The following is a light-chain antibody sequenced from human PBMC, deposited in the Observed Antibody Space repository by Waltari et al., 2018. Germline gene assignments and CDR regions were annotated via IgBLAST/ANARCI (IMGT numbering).Light chain of an antibody. CDR3: SSYTSSSVV. V-gene: IGLV2-14*01. CDR2: DVS. Sequence: QSALTPPASVSGSPGQSIPISCTGTSSDGGGYNYVSWYQQHPGKAPKLMIYDVSYRPSGGSNRFSGSKSGNTASLTISGLQAEDEADYYCSSYTSSSVVFGGGTKLTVL. J-gene: IGLJ2*01. CDR1: SSDGGGYNY.